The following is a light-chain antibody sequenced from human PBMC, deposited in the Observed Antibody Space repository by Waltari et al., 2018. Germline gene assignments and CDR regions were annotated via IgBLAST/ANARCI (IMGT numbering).Light chain of an antibody. Sequence: VLTQEPPVTVSPGGTVTLTCSSPTGVVTTRYYPNWFQQKPGQSHTTLIYDTDKIHSWTPARFSGSLLGGKAALALSNVQPDDEAGYYWSLYYGDARWVFGGGTKLTVL. CDR2: DTD. J-gene: IGLJ3*02. V-gene: IGLV7-43*01. CDR3: SLYYGDARWV. CDR1: TGVVTTRYY.